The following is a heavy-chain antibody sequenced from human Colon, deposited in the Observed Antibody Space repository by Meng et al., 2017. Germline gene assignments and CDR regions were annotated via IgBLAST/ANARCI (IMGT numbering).Heavy chain of an antibody. J-gene: IGHJ4*02. V-gene: IGHV3-48*03. CDR2: ISGSGTTL. CDR1: GFTFGRSA. D-gene: IGHD6-19*01. Sequence: GGSLRLSCEASGFTFGRSAMNWVRQAPGKGLEWVSYISGSGTTLHYADSVKGRFTISRDNAKNSLFLQMNSLRAEDTAIYYCARDVLSSEWGDDWGQGTLVTVSS. CDR3: ARDVLSSEWGDD.